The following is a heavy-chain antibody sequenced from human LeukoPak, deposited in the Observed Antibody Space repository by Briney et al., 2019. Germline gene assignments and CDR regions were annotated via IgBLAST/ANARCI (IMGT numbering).Heavy chain of an antibody. CDR2: IYASGST. V-gene: IGHV4-4*07. CDR3: ARTSARGAQFDY. CDR1: GCSISNYY. J-gene: IGHJ4*02. D-gene: IGHD3-10*01. Sequence: SETLSLTCTVSGCSISNYYWSWIRQPAGMGLEWIGRIYASGSTNYNPSLKSRVTMSVDTSNNQFSLNLSSVTAADTAVYYCARTSARGAQFDYWGQGTLVTVSS.